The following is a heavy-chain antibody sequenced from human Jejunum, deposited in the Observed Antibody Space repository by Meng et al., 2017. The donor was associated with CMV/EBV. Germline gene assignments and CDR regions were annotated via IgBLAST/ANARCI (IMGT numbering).Heavy chain of an antibody. CDR3: ASLVVVPADFYDYSLDV. Sequence: FSDYYITWIRQAPGKGLEWISYISSGGYTIFYADSVKGRFTISRDNAKNSLYLQMSSLRAEDTAVYYCASLVVVPADFYDYSLDVWGQGTTVTVSS. CDR1: FSDYY. J-gene: IGHJ6*02. D-gene: IGHD2-2*01. CDR2: ISSGGYTI. V-gene: IGHV3-11*01.